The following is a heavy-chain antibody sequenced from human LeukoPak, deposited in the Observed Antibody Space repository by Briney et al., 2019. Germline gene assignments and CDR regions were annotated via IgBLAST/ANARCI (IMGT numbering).Heavy chain of an antibody. Sequence: SETLSLTCTVSGYSISSGYYWGWIRQPPGKGLEWIGSIYYSGSTNYNPSLKSRVTISVDTSKNQFSLKLSSVTAADTAVYYCARGYGGNFHYWGQGTLVTVSS. J-gene: IGHJ4*02. D-gene: IGHD4-23*01. CDR3: ARGYGGNFHY. CDR1: GYSISSGYY. V-gene: IGHV4-38-2*02. CDR2: IYYSGST.